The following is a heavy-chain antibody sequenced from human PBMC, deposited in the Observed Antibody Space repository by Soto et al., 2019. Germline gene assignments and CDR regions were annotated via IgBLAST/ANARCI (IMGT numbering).Heavy chain of an antibody. J-gene: IGHJ6*02. V-gene: IGHV1-69*12. D-gene: IGHD1-26*01. CDR2: IISIFGTA. CDR3: ASHSGSSPEGRYYYGMDV. Sequence: QVQLVQSGAEVKKPGSSVKVSCKASGGTFSSYAISWVRQAPGQGLEWMGGIISIFGTADYAQKFQGRVTITADESTSTAYMELSSLRSEDTAVYYCASHSGSSPEGRYYYGMDVWGHGPTVTVSS. CDR1: GGTFSSYA.